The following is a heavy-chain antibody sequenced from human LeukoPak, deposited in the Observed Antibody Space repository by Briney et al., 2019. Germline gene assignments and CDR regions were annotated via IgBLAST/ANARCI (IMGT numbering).Heavy chain of an antibody. D-gene: IGHD4-17*01. CDR2: IYRSGST. CDR3: AAAGEGLRGDY. V-gene: IGHV4-38-2*02. Sequence: PSETLSLTCTVSGYSISTGYYWGWIRQPPGKGLEWIGNIYRSGSTYYNPALKSRVTISVDPSKNQFSLKLNSVTAADTAVYYCAAAGEGLRGDYWGQGTLVTVSS. J-gene: IGHJ4*02. CDR1: GYSISTGYY.